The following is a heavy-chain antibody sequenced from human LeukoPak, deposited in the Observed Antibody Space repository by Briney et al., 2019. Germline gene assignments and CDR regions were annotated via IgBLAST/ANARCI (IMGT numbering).Heavy chain of an antibody. Sequence: GGSLRLSCAASGFTFSSYWMSWVRQAPGKGLEWVANIKQDGSEKYYVDSVKGRFTISRDNSKNSLYLQMNTLRVEDTAVYYCTRDLMDYDVSTGLHHYYMDVWGQGTTVTVSS. J-gene: IGHJ6*02. CDR2: IKQDGSEK. D-gene: IGHD3-9*01. CDR1: GFTFSSYW. CDR3: TRDLMDYDVSTGLHHYYMDV. V-gene: IGHV3-7*01.